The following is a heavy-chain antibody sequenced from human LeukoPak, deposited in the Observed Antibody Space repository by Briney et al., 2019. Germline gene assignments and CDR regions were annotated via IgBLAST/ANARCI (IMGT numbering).Heavy chain of an antibody. CDR2: MNPNSGNT. V-gene: IGHV1-8*01. J-gene: IGHJ6*03. D-gene: IGHD2-2*01. CDR3: ARADIVVVPAAMRDYYYYYYMDV. Sequence: ASVKVSCKASGYTFTSYDINWVRQATGQGLEWMGWMNPNSGNTGYAQKFQGRVTMTRNTSISTAHMELSSLRSEDTAVYYCARADIVVVPAAMRDYYYYYYMDVWGKGTTVTVSS. CDR1: GYTFTSYD.